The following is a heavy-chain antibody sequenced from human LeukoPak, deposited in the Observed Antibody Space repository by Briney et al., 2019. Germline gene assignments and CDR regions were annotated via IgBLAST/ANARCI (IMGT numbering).Heavy chain of an antibody. CDR2: IYPGDSDT. Sequence: GESLKISCKGSGYSFTSYWIGWVRQMPGKGLEWMGIIYPGDSDTRYSPSFQGQVTISADKSISTAYLQWSSLKASDTAMYYCARANIVVVPAAISGAFDIWGQGTMVTVSS. V-gene: IGHV5-51*01. D-gene: IGHD2-2*02. CDR1: GYSFTSYW. J-gene: IGHJ3*02. CDR3: ARANIVVVPAAISGAFDI.